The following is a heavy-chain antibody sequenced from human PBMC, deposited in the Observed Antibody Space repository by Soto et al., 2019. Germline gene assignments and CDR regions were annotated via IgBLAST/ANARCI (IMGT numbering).Heavy chain of an antibody. Sequence: ASVKVSCKASGYTFTGYYMHWVRQAPGQGLEWMGWINPNSGGTNYAQKFQGWVTMTRDTSISTAYMELSRLRSDDTAVYYCAREAGSMITFGEVPYGMDVWGQGTTVTVSS. J-gene: IGHJ6*02. CDR3: AREAGSMITFGEVPYGMDV. CDR2: INPNSGGT. CDR1: GYTFTGYY. D-gene: IGHD3-16*01. V-gene: IGHV1-2*04.